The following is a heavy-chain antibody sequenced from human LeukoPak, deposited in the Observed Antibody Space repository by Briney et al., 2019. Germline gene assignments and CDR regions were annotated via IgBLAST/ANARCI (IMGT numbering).Heavy chain of an antibody. CDR3: ARTTVTHSFDY. Sequence: SETLSLTCTVSGGSISSYYWSWIRQPPGKGLEWIGYIYYSGSTNYNPSLKSRVTISVDTSKNQFSLKLSSVTAADTAVYYRARTTVTHSFDYWGQGTLVTVSS. CDR2: IYYSGST. CDR1: GGSISSYY. J-gene: IGHJ4*02. D-gene: IGHD4-11*01. V-gene: IGHV4-59*01.